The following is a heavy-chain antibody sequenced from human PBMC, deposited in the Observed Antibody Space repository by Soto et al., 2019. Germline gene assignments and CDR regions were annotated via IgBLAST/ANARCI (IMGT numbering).Heavy chain of an antibody. Sequence: GALRLSCAASGFTFDEFGMSWVRQVPGKGPEWVSSFNWNGNYIHYADSVRGRFTISRDNAKNTLYLEMNNLRAEDTAVYHCAKRSFYRADYYYYYGMDVWGQGTTVTVSS. V-gene: IGHV3-20*01. D-gene: IGHD3-16*02. CDR3: AKRSFYRADYYYYYGMDV. J-gene: IGHJ6*02. CDR1: GFTFDEFG. CDR2: FNWNGNYI.